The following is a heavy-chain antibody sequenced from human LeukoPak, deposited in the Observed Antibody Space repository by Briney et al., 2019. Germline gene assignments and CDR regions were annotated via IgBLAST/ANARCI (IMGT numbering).Heavy chain of an antibody. V-gene: IGHV3-30*02. CDR1: GFTFSSYG. D-gene: IGHD3-10*01. CDR3: AKVSHGSGSYLANKCFDP. CDR2: IHYDGSNK. J-gene: IGHJ5*02. Sequence: GGSLRLSCAASGFTFSSYGMLWVRQAPGEGLEWVAFIHYDGSNKYYADSVKGRFTISRDNSKNTLYLQMNSLRAEDTAVYSCAKVSHGSGSYLANKCFDPWGQGTLVTVSS.